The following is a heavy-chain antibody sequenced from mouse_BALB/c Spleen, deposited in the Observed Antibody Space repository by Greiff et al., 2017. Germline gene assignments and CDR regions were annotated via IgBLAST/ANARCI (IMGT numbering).Heavy chain of an antibody. J-gene: IGHJ1*01. Sequence: EVQGVESGGGLVQPGGSLKLSCAASGFTFSSYTMSWVRQTPEKRLEWVAYISNGGGSTYYPDTVKGRFTISRDNAKNTLYLQMSSLKSEDTAMYYWARRGGAWYFDVWGAGTTVTVSS. CDR1: GFTFSSYT. V-gene: IGHV5-12-2*01. CDR3: ARRGGAWYFDV. CDR2: ISNGGGST.